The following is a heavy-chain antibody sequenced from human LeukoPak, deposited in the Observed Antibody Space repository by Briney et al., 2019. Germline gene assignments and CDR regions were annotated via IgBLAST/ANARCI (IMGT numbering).Heavy chain of an antibody. CDR3: AKDPLDY. CDR1: GFTFSSYG. Sequence: GGSLRLSCAASGFTFSSYGMPWVRQAPGKGLEWVAVISYDGSNKYYADSVEGRFTISRDNSKNTLYLQMNSLRAEDTAVYYCAKDPLDYWGQGTLVTVSS. CDR2: ISYDGSNK. J-gene: IGHJ4*02. V-gene: IGHV3-30*18.